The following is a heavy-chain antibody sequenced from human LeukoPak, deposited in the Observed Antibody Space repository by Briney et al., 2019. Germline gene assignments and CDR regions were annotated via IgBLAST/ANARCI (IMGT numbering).Heavy chain of an antibody. Sequence: ASVKVSCKASGYTFTSYDINWVRQATGQGLEWMGWMNPNSGNTGYVQKFQGRVTMTRNTSISTAYMELSSLRSEDTAVYYCARGDFIAVAGTDYYYGMDVWGQGTTVTVSS. J-gene: IGHJ6*02. V-gene: IGHV1-8*01. CDR3: ARGDFIAVAGTDYYYGMDV. D-gene: IGHD6-19*01. CDR1: GYTFTSYD. CDR2: MNPNSGNT.